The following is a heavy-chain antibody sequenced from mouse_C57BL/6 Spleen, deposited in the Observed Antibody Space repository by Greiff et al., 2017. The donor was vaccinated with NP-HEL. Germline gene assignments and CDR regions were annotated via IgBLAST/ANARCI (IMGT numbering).Heavy chain of an antibody. CDR1: GFTFSDYY. V-gene: IGHV5-16*01. Sequence: DVKLVESEGGLVQPGRSMKLSCTASGFTFSDYYMAWVRQVPEKGLEWVANINYDGSSTYYLDSLKSRFIISRDNAKNILYLQMSSLKSEDTATYYCAREGYYYFDYWGQGTTLTVSS. CDR3: AREGYYYFDY. J-gene: IGHJ2*01. D-gene: IGHD2-3*01. CDR2: INYDGSST.